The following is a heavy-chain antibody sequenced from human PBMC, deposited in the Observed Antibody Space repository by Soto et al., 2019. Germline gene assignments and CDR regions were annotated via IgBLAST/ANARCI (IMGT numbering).Heavy chain of an antibody. V-gene: IGHV6-1*01. CDR2: TYYRSRWYS. Sequence: SQTLSLTCVGSGDTVSSNSVAWNWVRQSPSRGLEWLGRTYYRSRWYSDYAVSVRSRIDINADTSKNQVSLQLNSVTPEDTAVYYCARSEEDSDYYYYVMDVRGQRTTVTVSS. J-gene: IGHJ6*02. D-gene: IGHD2-15*01. CDR3: ARSEEDSDYYYYVMDV. CDR1: GDTVSSNSVA.